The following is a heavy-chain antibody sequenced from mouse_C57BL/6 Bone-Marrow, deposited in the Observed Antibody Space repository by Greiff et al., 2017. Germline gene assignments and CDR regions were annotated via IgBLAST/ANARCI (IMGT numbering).Heavy chain of an antibody. V-gene: IGHV5-2*01. Sequence: VQLQQSGGGLVQPGESLKLSCESNEYEFPSYDMPWVRKTPEKRLELVARINSDGGSTYYPDTMERRFIIPRATTNKTLYLQMSSLGYEDTALYYCARRTDYWGQGTTLTVAS. J-gene: IGHJ2*01. CDR1: EYEFPSYD. CDR3: ARRTDY. CDR2: INSDGGST.